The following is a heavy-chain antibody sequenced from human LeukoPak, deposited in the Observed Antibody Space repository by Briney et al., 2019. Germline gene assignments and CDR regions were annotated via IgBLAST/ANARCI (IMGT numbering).Heavy chain of an antibody. Sequence: GGSLRLSCAASGFTFSSYEMNWVRQAPGKGLEWVSYISSSGSTIYYADSVKGRFTISRDNAKNSLYLQMNSLRAEDTAVYYCTGSRPNRVYGQGWGQGTLVTVSS. D-gene: IGHD3-10*01. V-gene: IGHV3-48*03. CDR2: ISSSGSTI. CDR3: TGSRPNRVYGQG. J-gene: IGHJ4*02. CDR1: GFTFSSYE.